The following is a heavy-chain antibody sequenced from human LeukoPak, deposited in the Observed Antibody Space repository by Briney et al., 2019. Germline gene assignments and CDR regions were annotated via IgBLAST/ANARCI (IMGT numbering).Heavy chain of an antibody. V-gene: IGHV3-48*03. D-gene: IGHD1-1*01. J-gene: IGHJ6*03. CDR2: ISSSGSTI. CDR1: GFTFSSYE. CDR3: ARVYTIPGSYYYYYYMDV. Sequence: SGGSLRLSCAASGFTFSSYEMNWVRQAPGKGLEWVSYISSSGSTIYYADSVKGRFTISRDNAKNSLYLQMNSLRAEDTAVYYCARVYTIPGSYYYYYYMDVWGKGTTVTISS.